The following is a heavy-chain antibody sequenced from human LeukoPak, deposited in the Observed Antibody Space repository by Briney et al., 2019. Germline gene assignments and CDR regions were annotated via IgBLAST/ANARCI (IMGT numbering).Heavy chain of an antibody. J-gene: IGHJ4*02. CDR3: ANNFDY. Sequence: GRSLRLSCAASGFTFSNYGMHWVRQAPGKGLEWVALIWHDGSQKNYADSVKGRFTIPRGNSKNTLYLQMNSLRAEDTAIYYCANNFDYWGQGTLVTVSS. V-gene: IGHV3-33*06. CDR1: GFTFSNYG. CDR2: IWHDGSQK.